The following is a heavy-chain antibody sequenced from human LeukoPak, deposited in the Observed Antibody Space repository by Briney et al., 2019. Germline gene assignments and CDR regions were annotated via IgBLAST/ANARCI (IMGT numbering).Heavy chain of an antibody. Sequence: SETLSLTCAVYGGSFSGYYWSWIRQPPGKGLEWIGEINHSGSTNYNPSLKSRVTISVDTSKNQFSLKLSSVTAAGTAVYYFARGLTVATPPYGNYYYMDVWGKGTTVTVSS. CDR3: ARGLTVATPPYGNYYYMDV. CDR1: GGSFSGYY. J-gene: IGHJ6*03. D-gene: IGHD5-12*01. V-gene: IGHV4-34*01. CDR2: INHSGST.